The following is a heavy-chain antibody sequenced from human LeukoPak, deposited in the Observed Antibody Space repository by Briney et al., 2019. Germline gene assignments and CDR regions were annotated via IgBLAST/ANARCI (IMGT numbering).Heavy chain of an antibody. V-gene: IGHV2-5*02. CDR1: GFSLSTNGVG. J-gene: IGHJ5*02. D-gene: IGHD3-10*01. Sequence: SGPTLVNPTQTLTLTCTFSGFSLSTNGVGVGWIRQPPGRALECLALIYWDDDKRYSPSLKSRLTITKDTSKNQVVLTMTNMDPVDTATYYCAHRGELKPLDPWGQGTLVTVSS. CDR2: IYWDDDK. CDR3: AHRGELKPLDP.